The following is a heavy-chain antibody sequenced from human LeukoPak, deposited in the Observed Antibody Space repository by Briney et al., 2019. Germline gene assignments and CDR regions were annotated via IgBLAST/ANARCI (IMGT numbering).Heavy chain of an antibody. J-gene: IGHJ4*02. CDR2: ISGSGGSR. CDR3: AKGGGITIIVVAYHYFDY. CDR1: GFTFSSYA. D-gene: IGHD3-22*01. V-gene: IGHV3-23*01. Sequence: GGSLRLSCAASGFTFSSYAMSWVRQAPGKGLEWVSAISGSGGSRYYADSVKGRFTISRDNSKNTLYLQMNSLRDEETAVYCCAKGGGITIIVVAYHYFDYWGQGTMVTVSS.